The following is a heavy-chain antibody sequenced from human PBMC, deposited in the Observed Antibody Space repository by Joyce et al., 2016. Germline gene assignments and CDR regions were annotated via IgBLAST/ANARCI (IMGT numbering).Heavy chain of an antibody. CDR1: GGSISGYY. V-gene: IGHV4-59*08. CDR2: IYYSETT. CDR3: ARRGDPLGGTPYYFDY. J-gene: IGHJ4*02. D-gene: IGHD1-7*01. Sequence: QVQLQESGPGLVKPSETLSLTCSVSGGSISGYYWGWIRQPPGKGLEWIGYIYYSETTNYTPSLKSRVTISADTSKNQCSLSLRSVTAADTAVYYCARRGDPLGGTPYYFDYWGQGIVVTVSS.